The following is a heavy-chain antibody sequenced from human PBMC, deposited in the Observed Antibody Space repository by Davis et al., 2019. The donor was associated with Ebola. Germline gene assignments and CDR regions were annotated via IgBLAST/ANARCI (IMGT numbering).Heavy chain of an antibody. CDR1: GGSFSGYY. D-gene: IGHD2/OR15-2a*01. Sequence: MPGGSLRLSCAVYGGSFSGYYWSWIRQPPGKGLEWIGEINHSGSTNYNPSLKSRVTISLDTSKNQFSLKLSSVTAADTAVYYCARGYYGGWFDPWGQGTLVTVSS. CDR2: INHSGST. CDR3: ARGYYGGWFDP. V-gene: IGHV4-34*01. J-gene: IGHJ5*02.